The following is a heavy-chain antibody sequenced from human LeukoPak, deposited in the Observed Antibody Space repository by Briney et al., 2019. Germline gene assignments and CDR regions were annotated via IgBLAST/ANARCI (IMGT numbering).Heavy chain of an antibody. CDR2: IIPMFGIA. J-gene: IGHJ4*02. CDR1: GGTFSRYA. Sequence: ASVKVSCKASGGTFSRYAISWVRQAPGQGLEWMGGIIPMFGIANYAQKFQGRVTIAADESTSTAYMELSSLRSEDTAVYYCARDRPYTGGWRGFDYWGQGTLVTVSS. CDR3: ARDRPYTGGWRGFDY. D-gene: IGHD6-19*01. V-gene: IGHV1-69*13.